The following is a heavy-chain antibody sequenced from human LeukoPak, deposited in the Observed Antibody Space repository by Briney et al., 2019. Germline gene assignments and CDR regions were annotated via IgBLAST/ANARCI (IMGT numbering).Heavy chain of an antibody. D-gene: IGHD2-15*01. J-gene: IGHJ4*02. CDR3: AKADRVASAATLDY. CDR1: GFTFSSYG. V-gene: IGHV3-30*18. CDR2: ISYDGSNK. Sequence: GGSLRLSCAASGFTFSSYGMHWVRQAPGKGLEWVAVISYDGSNKYFADSVKGRFTISRDNPKNTLYLQMNSLRAEDTAVYYCAKADRVASAATLDYWGQGTLVTVSS.